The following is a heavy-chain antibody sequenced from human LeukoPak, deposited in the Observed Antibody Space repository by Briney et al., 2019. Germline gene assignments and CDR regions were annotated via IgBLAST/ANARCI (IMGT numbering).Heavy chain of an antibody. Sequence: ASVKVSCKASGYTFTCYYMHWVRQAPGQGLEWMGWINPNSGGTNYAQKFQGRVTMTRDTSISTAYMELSRLRSDDTAVYYCARSPIARYSGYDSVPRFDYWGQGTLVTVSS. CDR3: ARSPIARYSGYDSVPRFDY. J-gene: IGHJ4*02. V-gene: IGHV1-2*02. D-gene: IGHD5-12*01. CDR2: INPNSGGT. CDR1: GYTFTCYY.